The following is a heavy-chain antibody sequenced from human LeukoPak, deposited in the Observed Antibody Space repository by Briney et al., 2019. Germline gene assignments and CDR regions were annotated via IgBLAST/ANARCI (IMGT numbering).Heavy chain of an antibody. D-gene: IGHD3-10*01. CDR2: ISAYNGNT. Sequence: GESLKISCQGFGYSFTSYWIGWVRQAPGQGLEWMGWISAYNGNTNYAQKLQGRVTMTTDTSTSTAYMELRSLRSDDTAVYHCARDQSFYGSGSLIDYWGQGTLVTVSS. V-gene: IGHV1-18*04. CDR1: GYSFTSYW. CDR3: ARDQSFYGSGSLIDY. J-gene: IGHJ4*02.